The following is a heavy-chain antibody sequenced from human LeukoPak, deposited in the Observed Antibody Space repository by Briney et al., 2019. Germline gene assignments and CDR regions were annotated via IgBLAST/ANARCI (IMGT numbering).Heavy chain of an antibody. Sequence: GGSLRLSCATSGFTFTNAWMSWVRQAPGKGLEWVGRLKSITDGGTTDYAAPVKGKFTISRDDSKNTLYLQLNSLKTEDTAVYYCTTDSPGFGELFRFDYWGQGTLVTVSS. CDR2: LKSITDGGTT. CDR3: TTDSPGFGELFRFDY. D-gene: IGHD3-10*01. V-gene: IGHV3-15*01. CDR1: GFTFTNAW. J-gene: IGHJ4*02.